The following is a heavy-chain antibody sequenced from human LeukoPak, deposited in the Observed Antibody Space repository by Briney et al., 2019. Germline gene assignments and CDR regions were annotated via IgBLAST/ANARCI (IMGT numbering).Heavy chain of an antibody. CDR3: TTEIMDLFDY. V-gene: IGHV3-15*01. CDR1: GFTFSNTW. D-gene: IGHD2-8*01. J-gene: IGHJ4*02. Sequence: GGSLRLSCAASGFTFSNTWMSWVRQAPGKGLEWVGRIKSKADGGTADYTAPVKDRFTFSRDDSKHTVYLQMNSLKTEDTAVYYCTTEIMDLFDYWGQGTLATVSS. CDR2: IKSKADGGTA.